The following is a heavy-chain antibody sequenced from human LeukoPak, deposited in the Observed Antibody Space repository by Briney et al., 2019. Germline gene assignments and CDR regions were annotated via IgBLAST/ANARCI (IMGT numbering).Heavy chain of an antibody. J-gene: IGHJ4*02. D-gene: IGHD2-21*02. V-gene: IGHV3-30*04. CDR1: GFTFSSYA. CDR2: ISYDGSNK. CDR3: ARVLVTSAHYFDY. Sequence: GGSLRLSCAASGFTFSSYAMHWVRQAPGKGLEWVAVISYDGSNKYYADSVKGRFTISRDNSKNTLYLQMNSLRAEDTAVYYCARVLVTSAHYFDYWGQGTLVTVSS.